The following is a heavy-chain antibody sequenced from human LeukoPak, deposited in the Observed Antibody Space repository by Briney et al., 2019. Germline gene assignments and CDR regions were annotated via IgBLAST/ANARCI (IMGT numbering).Heavy chain of an antibody. V-gene: IGHV4-34*01. D-gene: IGHD1-14*01. Sequence: PSETLSLTCAVYGGSLSGYYWSWIRQPPGKGLEWIGEINHSGSTNYNPSLKSRVTISVDTSKNQFSLKLSSVTAADTAVYYCARGLDGTSGVGSDYWGQGTLVTVSS. CDR2: INHSGST. J-gene: IGHJ4*02. CDR1: GGSLSGYY. CDR3: ARGLDGTSGVGSDY.